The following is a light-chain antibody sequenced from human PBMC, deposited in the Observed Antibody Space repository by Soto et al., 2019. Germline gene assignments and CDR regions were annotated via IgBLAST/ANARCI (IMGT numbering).Light chain of an antibody. J-gene: IGKJ5*01. Sequence: EIVMTQSPATLSLXXXXXXXXXXRDSRSGSSNLAWYQQKPGQAPSLLTYGASTTATGIPARFSGSGSGTDFSLTISRLEPEDFAVYYCQQRSNWQNFGQGTRLEIK. CDR2: GAS. CDR1: RSGSSN. V-gene: IGKV3D-11*03. CDR3: QQRSNWQN.